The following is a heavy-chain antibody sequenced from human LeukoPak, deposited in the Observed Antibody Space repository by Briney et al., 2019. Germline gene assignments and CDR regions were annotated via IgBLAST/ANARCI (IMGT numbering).Heavy chain of an antibody. CDR2: ISSSGSYI. CDR1: GFTFSSYD. J-gene: IGHJ4*02. D-gene: IGHD3-10*01. Sequence: GGSLRLSRAASGFTFSSYDMSWVRQAPGKGLEWVSSISSSGSYIYYADSMRGRFTISRDNAKNSLYLQMNSLRAEDTAVYYCARDNYYYDMGDYWGQGTLVTVSS. CDR3: ARDNYYYDMGDY. V-gene: IGHV3-21*06.